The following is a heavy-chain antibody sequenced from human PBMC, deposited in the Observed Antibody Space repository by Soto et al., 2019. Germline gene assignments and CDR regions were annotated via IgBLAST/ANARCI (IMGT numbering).Heavy chain of an antibody. CDR3: ARDGYCSSTRWYQDY. CDR2: INPNSGDT. V-gene: IGHV1-2*02. D-gene: IGHD2-2*01. Sequence: ASGKVSCKASGYTFTGYYVHWVRQAPGQGLEWMGWINPNSGDTSYPQKFQGRVTMTRDTSTSTAYMELSRLRSDDTAVYYCARDGYCSSTRWYQDYWGQGTLVTVSS. CDR1: GYTFTGYY. J-gene: IGHJ4*02.